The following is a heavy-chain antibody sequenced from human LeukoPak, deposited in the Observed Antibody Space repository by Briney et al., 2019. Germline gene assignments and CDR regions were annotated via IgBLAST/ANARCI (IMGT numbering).Heavy chain of an antibody. Sequence: GGSLRLSCAASGFTFSSYAMHWVRQAPGKGLEWVAVISCDGSNKYYADSVKGRFTISRDNSKNTLYLQMNSLRAEDTAVYYCAREVVCSSTSCYLGEVDYWGQGTLVTVSS. CDR1: GFTFSSYA. J-gene: IGHJ4*02. CDR2: ISCDGSNK. CDR3: AREVVCSSTSCYLGEVDY. D-gene: IGHD2-2*01. V-gene: IGHV3-30-3*01.